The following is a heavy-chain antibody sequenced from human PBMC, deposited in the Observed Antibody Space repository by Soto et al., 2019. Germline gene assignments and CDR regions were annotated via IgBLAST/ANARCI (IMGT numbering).Heavy chain of an antibody. CDR3: ARQGRNTKIVLVKHYAADF. CDR1: SGSISSTSYY. Sequence: QLLLQEAGPRLVEPSETLSLTCTVSSGSISSTSYYWAWIRQPPGKGLEGIGAIYYDGTTYYTESLKSRVSISVDTSKNQFSLKLNSVTAADTAVYFCARQGRNTKIVLVKHYAADFWGQGTAVTVSS. CDR2: IYYDGTT. J-gene: IGHJ6*02. V-gene: IGHV4-39*01. D-gene: IGHD3-22*01.